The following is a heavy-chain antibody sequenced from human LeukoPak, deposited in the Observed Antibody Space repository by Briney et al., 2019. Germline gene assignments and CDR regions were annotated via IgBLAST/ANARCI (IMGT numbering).Heavy chain of an antibody. CDR2: INSDGSST. D-gene: IGHD1-26*01. V-gene: IGHV3-74*01. CDR1: GFTFSSYW. CDR3: TRSGRGGAFDI. J-gene: IGHJ3*02. Sequence: GGSLRLSCAASGFTFSSYWMHWVRQAPGKGLVWVSRINSDGSSTSYADSVKGRFTISGENAKNTLYLQMNSLRDEDTAVYYCTRSGRGGAFDIWGQGTRVTVSS.